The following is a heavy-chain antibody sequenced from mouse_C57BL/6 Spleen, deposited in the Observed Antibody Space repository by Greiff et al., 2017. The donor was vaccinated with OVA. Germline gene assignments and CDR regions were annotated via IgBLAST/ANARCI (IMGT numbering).Heavy chain of an antibody. CDR1: GYTFTDYE. CDR2: IDPETGGT. CDR3: TRGSYYYGSSYVGFAY. Sequence: VQLQQSGAELVRPGASVTLSCKASGYTFTDYEMHWVKQTPVHGLEWIGAIDPETGGTAYNQKFKGKAILTADKSSSTAYMELRSLTSEDSAVYYCTRGSYYYGSSYVGFAYWGQGTLVTVSA. V-gene: IGHV1-15*01. J-gene: IGHJ3*01. D-gene: IGHD1-1*01.